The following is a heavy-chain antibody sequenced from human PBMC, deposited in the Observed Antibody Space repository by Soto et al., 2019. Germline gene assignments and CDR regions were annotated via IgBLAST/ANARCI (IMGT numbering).Heavy chain of an antibody. Sequence: GSLRLSCAASGFTFSGSAVHWVRQASGKGLEWVGRIRSKVNSYATTYAASVKGRFIISRDDSKNTAYLQMNSLKSDDTAVYYCTRHEVYCGGDCHKSDWFDPWSQGSLVTVSS. CDR3: TRHEVYCGGDCHKSDWFDP. V-gene: IGHV3-73*01. J-gene: IGHJ5*02. D-gene: IGHD2-21*02. CDR1: GFTFSGSA. CDR2: IRSKVNSYAT.